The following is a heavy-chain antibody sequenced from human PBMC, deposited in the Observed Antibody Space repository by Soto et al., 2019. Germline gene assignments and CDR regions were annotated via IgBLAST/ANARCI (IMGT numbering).Heavy chain of an antibody. Sequence: QLQLQESGPGLVKPSETLSLTCTVFGGSISSRSYYWGWIRQPPGKGLEWIGSSHYSGSTYYNPSLKSRVTISVDTSKNQFSLRLNSVTAADTAVYYCATSNWFDPWGQGTLVTVSS. CDR3: ATSNWFDP. J-gene: IGHJ5*02. CDR1: GGSISSRSYY. V-gene: IGHV4-39*01. CDR2: SHYSGST.